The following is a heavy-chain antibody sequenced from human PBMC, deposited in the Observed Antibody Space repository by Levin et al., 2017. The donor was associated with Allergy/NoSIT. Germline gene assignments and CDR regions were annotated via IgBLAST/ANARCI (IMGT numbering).Heavy chain of an antibody. J-gene: IGHJ4*02. CDR3: FSSIHTGY. V-gene: IGHV3-74*01. D-gene: IGHD6-13*01. CDR2: INSDGGII. CDR1: GFTFSTNW. Sequence: ASVKVSCAASGFTFSTNWMYWVRQAPGKGLVWVSRINSDGGIIDYADSVMGRFTISRDNARNTLFLQMNSLGVEDTAVYYCFSSIHTGYWGQGTQVTVSS.